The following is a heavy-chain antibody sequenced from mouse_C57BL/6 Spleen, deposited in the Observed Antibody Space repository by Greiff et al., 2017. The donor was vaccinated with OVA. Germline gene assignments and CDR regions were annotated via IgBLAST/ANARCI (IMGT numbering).Heavy chain of an antibody. V-gene: IGHV1-81*01. CDR3: ANYYDYERYFDV. D-gene: IGHD2-4*01. CDR1: GYTFTSYG. CDR2: IYPRSGNT. J-gene: IGHJ1*03. Sequence: VQLVESGAELARPGASVKLSCKASGYTFTSYGISWVKQRTGQGLEWIGEIYPRSGNTYYNEKFKGKATLTADKSSSTAYMELRSLTSEDSAVYFCANYYDYERYFDVWGTGTTVTVSS.